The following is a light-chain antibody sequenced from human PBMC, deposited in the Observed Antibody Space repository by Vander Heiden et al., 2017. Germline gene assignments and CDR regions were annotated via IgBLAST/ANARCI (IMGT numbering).Light chain of an antibody. CDR2: DAS. J-gene: IGKJ1*01. CDR1: QSITTW. Sequence: DIQMTQSPSTLSASVGDRVTITCRASQSITTWLAWYQQKPGKAPKLLIYDASNLQSGVPSRFSGSGSATDFSLTISSLQPDDFATYYCQQYSIDSPTFGQGTKVEI. CDR3: QQYSIDSPT. V-gene: IGKV1-5*01.